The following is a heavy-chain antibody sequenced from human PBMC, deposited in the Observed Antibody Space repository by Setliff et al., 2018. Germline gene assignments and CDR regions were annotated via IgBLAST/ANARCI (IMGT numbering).Heavy chain of an antibody. Sequence: PGGSLSLSCAASGFTFSTFWMSWVRQAPGKGLEWVANIKQDGSETYYVDSVKGRFTISRDNPNNSLYLQMNNLRAEDTAVYYCARGGYSYGYWGYGTLVTVSS. J-gene: IGHJ4*01. CDR2: IKQDGSET. D-gene: IGHD5-18*01. V-gene: IGHV3-7*04. CDR1: GFTFSTFW. CDR3: ARGGYSYGY.